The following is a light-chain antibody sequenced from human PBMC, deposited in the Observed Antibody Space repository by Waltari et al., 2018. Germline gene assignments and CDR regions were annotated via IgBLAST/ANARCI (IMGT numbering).Light chain of an antibody. Sequence: QSALTQPRSVSGSPGQSVTISCTGTSSDFGGYNYVSWYQQHPAKAPKLMIYDVTKRPSGVPDRFSCSKSGNTASRTISVLQAEDGADYYCCSDAGSYVVGTGTKVTVL. CDR3: CSDAGSYV. CDR2: DVT. CDR1: SSDFGGYNY. V-gene: IGLV2-11*01. J-gene: IGLJ1*01.